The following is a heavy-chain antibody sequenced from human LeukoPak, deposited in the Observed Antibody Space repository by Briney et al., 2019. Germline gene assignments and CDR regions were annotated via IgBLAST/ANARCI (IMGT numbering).Heavy chain of an antibody. CDR2: ISYDGSNK. CDR3: AKSVESTGLFDY. D-gene: IGHD1-1*01. Sequence: GRSLRLSCAASGFTFSSYAMHWVRQAPGKGLEWVAVISYDGSNKYYADSVKGRFTISRDNSKNTLYLQMNSLRAEDTAVYYCAKSVESTGLFDYWGQGTLVTVSS. J-gene: IGHJ4*02. CDR1: GFTFSSYA. V-gene: IGHV3-30*04.